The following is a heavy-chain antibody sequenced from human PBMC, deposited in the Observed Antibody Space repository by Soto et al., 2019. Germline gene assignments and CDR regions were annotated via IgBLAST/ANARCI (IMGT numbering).Heavy chain of an antibody. CDR3: ARHDCSSTSCYLRY. CDR1: GGSFSGYY. J-gene: IGHJ4*02. V-gene: IGHV4-34*01. Sequence: SETLSLTCAVYGGSFSGYYWSWIRQPPGKGLEWIGEINHSGSTNYNPSLKSRVTISVDTSKNQFSLKLSSVTAADTAVYYCARHDCSSTSCYLRYWGQGTLVNVSS. D-gene: IGHD2-2*01. CDR2: INHSGST.